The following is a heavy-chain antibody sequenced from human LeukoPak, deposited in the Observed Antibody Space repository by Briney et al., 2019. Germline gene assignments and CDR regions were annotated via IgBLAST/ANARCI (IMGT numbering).Heavy chain of an antibody. CDR1: GGTFSSYA. V-gene: IGHV1-69*13. CDR3: ARPVMYSSGPFDY. Sequence: ASVKVSCKASGGTFSSYAISWVQQAPGQGLEWMGGIIPIFGTANYAQKFQGRVTITADESTSTAYMELSSLRSEDTAVYYCARPVMYSSGPFDYWGQGTLVTVSS. J-gene: IGHJ4*02. D-gene: IGHD6-19*01. CDR2: IIPIFGTA.